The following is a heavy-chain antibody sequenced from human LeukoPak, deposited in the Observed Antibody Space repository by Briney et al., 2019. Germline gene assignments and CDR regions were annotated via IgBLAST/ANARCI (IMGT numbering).Heavy chain of an antibody. CDR3: ASVRRGIGYCSSTSCYKGPFDY. CDR1: GGSFSGYY. J-gene: IGHJ4*02. D-gene: IGHD2-2*02. Sequence: PSGTLSLTCAVYGGSFSGYYWSWIRQPPGKGLEWIGEINHSGSTNYNPSLKSRVTISVDTSKNQFSLKLSSVTAADTAVYYCASVRRGIGYCSSTSCYKGPFDYWGQGTLVTVSS. CDR2: INHSGST. V-gene: IGHV4-34*01.